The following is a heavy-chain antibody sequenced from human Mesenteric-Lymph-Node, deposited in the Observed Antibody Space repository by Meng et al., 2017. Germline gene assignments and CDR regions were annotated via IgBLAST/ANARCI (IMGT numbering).Heavy chain of an antibody. Sequence: ASVKVSCKVSGYTFTNFYIHWVRQAPGQGLEWMGLINPSGGATNFAQKFQGRVTMTRDTSTSTVYMELSSLRSQDTAVYYCARDGGSSVWEVDAFDTWGQGTMVTVSS. J-gene: IGHJ3*02. CDR3: ARDGGSSVWEVDAFDT. CDR2: INPSGGAT. D-gene: IGHD6-19*01. CDR1: GYTFTNFY. V-gene: IGHV1-46*01.